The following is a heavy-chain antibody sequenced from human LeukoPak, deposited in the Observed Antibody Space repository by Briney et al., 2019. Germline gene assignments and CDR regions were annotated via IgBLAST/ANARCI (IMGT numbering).Heavy chain of an antibody. D-gene: IGHD1-26*01. CDR1: GFTCEDYG. V-gene: IGHV3-20*04. Sequence: GGSLRLSCEVSGFTCEDYGMTWVRQRPGRGLEYVAEINWNGDNPVYENSLRGRFTISRNNARNFVYLQMNSLRVEDTAFYYCARRSLSGATTGYYYDSWGQGTLVTVSS. CDR3: ARRSLSGATTGYYYDS. CDR2: INWNGDNP. J-gene: IGHJ5*01.